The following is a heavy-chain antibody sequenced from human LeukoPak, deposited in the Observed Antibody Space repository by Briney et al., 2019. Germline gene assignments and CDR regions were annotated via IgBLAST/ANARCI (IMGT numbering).Heavy chain of an antibody. Sequence: GGSLRLSCAASGLTVSTDYMAWVRQAPGKGLEWVSIIYSDSTTYYADSVKGRFTISNHISKNTLYPQMNNLRPDDTAVYYCARDRFNGMDVWGQGTTVTVSS. D-gene: IGHD3-10*01. J-gene: IGHJ6*02. CDR1: GLTVSTDY. CDR2: IYSDSTT. CDR3: ARDRFNGMDV. V-gene: IGHV3-53*04.